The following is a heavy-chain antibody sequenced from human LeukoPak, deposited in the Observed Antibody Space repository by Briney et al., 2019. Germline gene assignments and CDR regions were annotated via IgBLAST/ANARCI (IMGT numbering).Heavy chain of an antibody. CDR1: GYTFTGYY. CDR2: INPNSGGT. V-gene: IGHV1-2*02. CDR3: AREDADIDRGQAY. D-gene: IGHD2-15*01. Sequence: GASVKVSCKASGYTFTGYYMHWVRQAPGQGLEWMGWINPNSGGTNYAQKFQGRVTMIRDTSISTAYMELSRLRSDDTAVYFCAREDADIDRGQAYWGQGTLVTVSS. J-gene: IGHJ4*02.